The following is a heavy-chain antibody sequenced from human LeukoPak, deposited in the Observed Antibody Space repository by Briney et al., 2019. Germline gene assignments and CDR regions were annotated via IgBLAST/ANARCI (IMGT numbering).Heavy chain of an antibody. CDR3: ARGGPVITGTLSPFDY. CDR1: GGSISGSSYY. J-gene: IGHJ4*02. Sequence: SETLSLTCSVSGGSISGSSYYWGWIRQPPGKGLEWIGSFYYTGSTYYNPSLKSRVTISVDTSKNQFSLKLSSVTAADTAVYYCARGGPVITGTLSPFDYWGQGTLVTVSS. CDR2: FYYTGST. D-gene: IGHD1-7*01. V-gene: IGHV4-39*07.